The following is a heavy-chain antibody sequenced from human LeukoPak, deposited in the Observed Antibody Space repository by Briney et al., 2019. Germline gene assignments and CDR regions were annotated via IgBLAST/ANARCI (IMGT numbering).Heavy chain of an antibody. D-gene: IGHD3-10*02. Sequence: LSLTCTVSGGSISSGGYYWRWVPQAPGKGLEWVSYISSSGSSIYYADSVKGRFTISRDNAKNSLYLQMNSLRAEDTAVYYCARLFLRDYWGQGTLVTVSS. CDR3: ARLFLRDY. CDR1: GGSISSGGYY. V-gene: IGHV3-11*04. CDR2: ISSSGSSI. J-gene: IGHJ4*02.